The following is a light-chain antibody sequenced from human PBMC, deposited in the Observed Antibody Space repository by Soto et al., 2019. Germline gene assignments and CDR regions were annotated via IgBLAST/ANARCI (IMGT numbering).Light chain of an antibody. CDR1: QSINRY. CDR3: QQCYNNPT. J-gene: IGKJ1*01. V-gene: IGKV1-39*01. CDR2: AAS. Sequence: DIQMTQSPSSLSASVGDRVIITCRASQSINRYLYWYQQQPGKASKLLIYAASRLQGGVPSRCSGSGSGTDFTLTTSSPQPEDLGTYYCQQCYNNPTFGQGTKVEIK.